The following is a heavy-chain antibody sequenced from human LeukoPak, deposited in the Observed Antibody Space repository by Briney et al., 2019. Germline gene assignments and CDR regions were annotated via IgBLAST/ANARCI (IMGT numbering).Heavy chain of an antibody. D-gene: IGHD2-15*01. Sequence: GGSLRLSCAASGFTFSSYGMHWVRQAPGKGLEWVAVIWYDGSNKYYADSVKGRFTISRDNSKNTLYLQMNSLRAEDTAVYYCAKDQGARCSGGSCYSGSDYWGQGTLVTVSS. J-gene: IGHJ4*02. V-gene: IGHV3-33*06. CDR1: GFTFSSYG. CDR3: AKDQGARCSGGSCYSGSDY. CDR2: IWYDGSNK.